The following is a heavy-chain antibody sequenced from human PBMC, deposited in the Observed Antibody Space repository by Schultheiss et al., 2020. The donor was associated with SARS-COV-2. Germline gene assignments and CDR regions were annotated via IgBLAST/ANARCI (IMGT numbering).Heavy chain of an antibody. V-gene: IGHV3-20*04. Sequence: GGSLRLSCAASGFTFDDYAMHWVRQAPGKGLEWVSAISGSGGSTYYADSVKGRFTISRDNAKNSLYLQMNSLRAEDTAVYYCAREGEGHSYYYYGMDVWGQGTTVTVSS. CDR2: ISGSGGST. D-gene: IGHD3-10*01. CDR3: AREGEGHSYYYYGMDV. CDR1: GFTFDDYA. J-gene: IGHJ6*02.